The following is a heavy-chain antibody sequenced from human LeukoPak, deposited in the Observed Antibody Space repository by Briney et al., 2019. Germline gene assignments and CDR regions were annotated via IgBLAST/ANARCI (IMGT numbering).Heavy chain of an antibody. V-gene: IGHV1-18*01. CDR3: ARVWYSSSWYWFDP. CDR2: ISAYNGNT. Sequence: ASVKVSCKASGYTFTSYGISWVRQAPGQGLEWMGWISAYNGNTNYAQKLQGRVTMTTDTSTSTAYTELRSLRSDDTAVYYCARVWYSSSWYWFDPWGQGTLVTVSS. D-gene: IGHD6-13*01. CDR1: GYTFTSYG. J-gene: IGHJ5*02.